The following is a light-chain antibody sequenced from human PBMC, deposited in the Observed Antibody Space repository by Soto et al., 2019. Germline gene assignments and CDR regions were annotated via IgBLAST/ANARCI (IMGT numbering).Light chain of an antibody. CDR2: DAC. CDR3: QRYQSSWT. J-gene: IGKJ1*01. V-gene: IGKV1-5*01. Sequence: DKQINQDDSVLSAPVGDRVIISFRARQSISRWLAWYQQTPREVNNLLIYDACNLESGVPSRFSGSGAGKEFPLTSSSLQQDDFATYYCQRYQSSWTFGQGTKVDIK. CDR1: QSISRW.